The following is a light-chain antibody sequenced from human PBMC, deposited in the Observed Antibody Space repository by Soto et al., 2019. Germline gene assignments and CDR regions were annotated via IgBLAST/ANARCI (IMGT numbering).Light chain of an antibody. CDR1: QSITNNY. CDR2: GAS. Sequence: ETVLTQSPGTLSLSPGERATLSCRASQSITNNYVAWYQHKPGQAPRLRIYGASSRVTGIPDRFSGSGSGTDFTPTISSLEPEDVAVYYCPQYRTSPITSGQGTRLEIK. V-gene: IGKV3-20*01. J-gene: IGKJ5*01. CDR3: PQYRTSPIT.